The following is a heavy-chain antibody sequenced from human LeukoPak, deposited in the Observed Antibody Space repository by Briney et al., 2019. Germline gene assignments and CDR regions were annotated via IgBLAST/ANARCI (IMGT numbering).Heavy chain of an antibody. D-gene: IGHD2-2*01. CDR2: ISYVGSNK. CDR1: GFTFSSYG. J-gene: IGHJ6*02. Sequence: PGGSLRLSCAASGFTFSSYGMHWVRQPPGKGLEWVAVISYVGSNKYYADSVKGRFTISRDNSKNTLYLQMNCLRAEDTAVYYCAAPRRNIVVVPASRYYYYYGMDVWGQGTTVTVSS. V-gene: IGHV3-30*03. CDR3: AAPRRNIVVVPASRYYYYYGMDV.